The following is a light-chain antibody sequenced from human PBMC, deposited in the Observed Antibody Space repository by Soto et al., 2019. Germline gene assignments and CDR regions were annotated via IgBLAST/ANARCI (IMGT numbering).Light chain of an antibody. V-gene: IGLV8-61*01. Sequence: QAVVTQEPSFSVSPGGTVTLTCGLTSGSVSTTYYPSWNQQTPGQPPRTLIYSTNIRSSGVPDRFSGSILGNKAALTITGAQADDESAYYCVLYMGSGIWVFGGGTKVTVL. CDR1: SGSVSTTYY. CDR2: STN. CDR3: VLYMGSGIWV. J-gene: IGLJ3*02.